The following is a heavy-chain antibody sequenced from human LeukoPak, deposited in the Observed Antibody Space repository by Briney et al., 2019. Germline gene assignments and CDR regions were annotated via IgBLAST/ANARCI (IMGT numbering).Heavy chain of an antibody. V-gene: IGHV3-11*01. CDR1: GFTFSDYY. Sequence: GGSLRLSCATSGFTFSDYYMSWIRQAPGKGLEWVSFIDGSGSTKAYADSVKGRFTISRDNAMNSLFLQMNSLRAEDTAVYYCARDPPPRNYDSNYWGQGTLVTVSS. CDR2: IDGSGSTK. CDR3: ARDPPPRNYDSNY. D-gene: IGHD3-3*01. J-gene: IGHJ4*02.